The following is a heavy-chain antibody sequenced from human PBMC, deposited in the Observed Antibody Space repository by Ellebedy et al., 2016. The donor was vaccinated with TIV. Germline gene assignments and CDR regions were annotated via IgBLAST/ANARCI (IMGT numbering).Heavy chain of an antibody. CDR1: GYTFSTYG. CDR2: ISAHKGNT. CDR3: AREGFDY. Sequence: ASVKVSCKASGYTFSTYGISWVRQAPGQGLEWMGWISAHKGNTNYAQKFQGRVTMTTDTSTRTAYMELRNLRSDDAALYYCAREGFDYWGQGTLVTVSS. V-gene: IGHV1-18*01. J-gene: IGHJ4*02.